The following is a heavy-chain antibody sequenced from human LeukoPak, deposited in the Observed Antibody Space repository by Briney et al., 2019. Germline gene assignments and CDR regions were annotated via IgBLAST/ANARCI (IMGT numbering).Heavy chain of an antibody. J-gene: IGHJ6*03. Sequence: PSETLSLXCAVYGGSFSGYYWSWIRQPPGKGLEWIGEINHSGSTNYNPSLKSRVTISVDTSKNQFSLKLSSVTAADTAVYYCAREGNAFPYYYYYYMDVWGKGTTVTVS. CDR2: INHSGST. CDR3: AREGNAFPYYYYYYMDV. V-gene: IGHV4-34*01. D-gene: IGHD3-10*01. CDR1: GGSFSGYY.